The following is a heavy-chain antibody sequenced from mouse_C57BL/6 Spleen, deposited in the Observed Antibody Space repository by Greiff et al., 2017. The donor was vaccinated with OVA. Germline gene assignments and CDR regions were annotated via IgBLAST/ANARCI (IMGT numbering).Heavy chain of an antibody. CDR2: IDPSDTYT. CDR1: GYTFTTFW. J-gene: IGHJ4*01. Sequence: QVQLQQPGAELVMPGASVKLSCKASGYTFTTFWIHWVKQRPGQGLEWIGEIDPSDTYTNYNQKFKGKSTLTVDKSSRTAYMQLSSLTSEDSAVYICARGYGSILYAMDYRGQGSSVTVSS. D-gene: IGHD1-1*01. CDR3: ARGYGSILYAMDY. V-gene: IGHV1-69*01.